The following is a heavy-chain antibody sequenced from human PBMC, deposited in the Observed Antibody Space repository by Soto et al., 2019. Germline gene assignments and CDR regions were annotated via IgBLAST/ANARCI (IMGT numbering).Heavy chain of an antibody. D-gene: IGHD3-16*01. J-gene: IGHJ4*02. Sequence: PSETLSLTCAVSGYSISSGYYWGWIRQPPGKGLEWIGSIYHSGSTYYNPSLESRVTISVDTSKNQFSLKLSSVTAADTAVYYCARLTEIDYWGQGTLVTVSS. CDR2: IYHSGST. CDR3: ARLTEIDY. CDR1: GYSISSGYY. V-gene: IGHV4-38-2*01.